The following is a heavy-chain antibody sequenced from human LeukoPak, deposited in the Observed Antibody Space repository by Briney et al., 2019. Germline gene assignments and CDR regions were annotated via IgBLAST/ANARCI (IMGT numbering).Heavy chain of an antibody. CDR3: TRHPHSGLLLDY. V-gene: IGHV4-31*03. D-gene: IGHD3-22*01. CDR1: GGSISSGGYY. J-gene: IGHJ4*02. CDR2: IYYSGST. Sequence: SETLSLTCTVSGGSISSGGYYWSWIGQHPGKGLEWIGYIYYSGSTYYNPSLKSRVTISVDTSKNQFSLKLSSVTAADTTVYYCTRHPHSGLLLDYWGQGTLVTVSS.